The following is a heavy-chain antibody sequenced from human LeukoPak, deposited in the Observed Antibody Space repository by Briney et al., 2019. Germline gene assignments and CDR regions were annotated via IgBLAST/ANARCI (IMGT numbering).Heavy chain of an antibody. V-gene: IGHV1-69*01. CDR2: IIPIFGTA. D-gene: IGHD2-2*02. CDR1: GGTFSSYA. Sequence: ASVKVSCKASGGTFSSYAISWVRQAPGQGLEWMGGIIPIFGTANYAQKFQGRVTITADESTSTAYMELSSLRSEDTAVYYCARDYCSSTSCYTAFDIWGQGTMVTVSS. CDR3: ARDYCSSTSCYTAFDI. J-gene: IGHJ3*02.